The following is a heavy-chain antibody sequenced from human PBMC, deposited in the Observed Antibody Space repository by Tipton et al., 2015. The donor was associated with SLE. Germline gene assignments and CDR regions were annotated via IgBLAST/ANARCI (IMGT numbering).Heavy chain of an antibody. CDR1: GGSISSGDYY. CDR2: IYYSGST. V-gene: IGHV4-30-4*01. CDR3: ARGGGNTHAFDY. D-gene: IGHD2/OR15-2a*01. J-gene: IGHJ4*02. Sequence: TLSLTCTVSGGSISSGDYYWSWIRQPPGKGLEWIGYIYYSGSTYYNPSLKSRVTISVDTSKNQFSLKLSSVTAADTAVYYCARGGGNTHAFDYWGQGTLVTVSS.